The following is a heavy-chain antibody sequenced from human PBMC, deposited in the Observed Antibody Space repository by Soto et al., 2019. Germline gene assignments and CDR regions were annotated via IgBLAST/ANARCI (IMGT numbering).Heavy chain of an antibody. CDR1: GYTFSNYG. CDR2: IYPYNGNT. J-gene: IGHJ4*02. V-gene: IGHV1-18*01. CDR3: ARDLNGEAGGRY. Sequence: QVQLVQSGAEVREPGASVKVSCKASGYTFSNYGIFWVRQAPGQGLEWMGWIYPYNGNTHYAQKLQGRVTLTTDTSTSTAYMDLRSLTSDDTAIYYCARDLNGEAGGRYWGQGTLVTVSS. D-gene: IGHD2-8*01.